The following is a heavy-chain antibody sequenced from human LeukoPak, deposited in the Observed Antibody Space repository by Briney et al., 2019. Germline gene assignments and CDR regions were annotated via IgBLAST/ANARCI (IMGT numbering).Heavy chain of an antibody. CDR1: GYTFTSYA. CDR3: ARVWWDTAMETRYNWFDP. D-gene: IGHD5-18*01. CDR2: INAGNGNT. V-gene: IGHV1-3*01. Sequence: ASVKVSCKASGYTFTSYAMHWVRQAPGQRLEWMGWINAGNGNTKYSQKFRGRVTITRDTSASTAYMELSSLRSEDTAVYYCARVWWDTAMETRYNWFDPWGQGTLVTVSS. J-gene: IGHJ5*02.